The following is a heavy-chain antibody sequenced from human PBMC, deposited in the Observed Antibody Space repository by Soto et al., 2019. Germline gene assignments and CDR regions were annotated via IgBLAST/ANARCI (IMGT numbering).Heavy chain of an antibody. CDR3: AREGYYGSGSYYVGSYYYYYGMDV. J-gene: IGHJ6*02. Sequence: SETLSLTCAVYGGSFSGYYWSWIRQPPGKGLEWIGEINHSGSTNYNPSLKSRVTISVDTSKNQFSLKLSSVTAADTAVYYCAREGYYGSGSYYVGSYYYYYGMDVWGQGTTVT. V-gene: IGHV4-34*01. CDR1: GGSFSGYY. D-gene: IGHD3-10*01. CDR2: INHSGST.